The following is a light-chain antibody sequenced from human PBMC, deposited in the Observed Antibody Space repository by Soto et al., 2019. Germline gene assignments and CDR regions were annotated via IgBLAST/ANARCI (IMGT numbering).Light chain of an antibody. Sequence: QSVLTQPASVSGSPGQSITISCTGTSSDVGGYNYVSWYQQHPGKAPKLMIYEVSNRPSGVSSRFSGSKSGNTASLTISGLQAEDEADYYCSSSTHSNTLVFGGGTKLTVL. CDR2: EVS. CDR3: SSSTHSNTLV. CDR1: SSDVGGYNY. J-gene: IGLJ3*02. V-gene: IGLV2-14*01.